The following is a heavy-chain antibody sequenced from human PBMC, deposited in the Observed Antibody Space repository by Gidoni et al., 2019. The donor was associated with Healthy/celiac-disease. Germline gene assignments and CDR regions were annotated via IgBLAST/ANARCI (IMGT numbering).Heavy chain of an antibody. Sequence: EVQLVESGGGLVQPGGSLRLSCAASGFTFSSYAMSWVRQAPGKGLEGVSAISGSGGSTYYADSVKGRFTISRDNSKNTLYLQMNSLRAEDTAVYYCAKDPDYTYYYDSSGYYYGNYFDYWGQGTLVTVSS. V-gene: IGHV3-23*04. CDR1: GFTFSSYA. CDR3: AKDPDYTYYYDSSGYYYGNYFDY. CDR2: ISGSGGST. J-gene: IGHJ4*02. D-gene: IGHD3-22*01.